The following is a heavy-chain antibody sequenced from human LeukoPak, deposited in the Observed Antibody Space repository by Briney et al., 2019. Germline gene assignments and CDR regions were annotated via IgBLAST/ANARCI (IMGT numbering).Heavy chain of an antibody. J-gene: IGHJ4*02. V-gene: IGHV4-59*01. Sequence: SETLSLTCTVSGGSISSYYWSWIRQPPGKGLEWIGYIYYSGSTNYNPSLKSRVTISVDTSKNQFSLKLSSVTAADTAVYYCAKDADIYSYGYYFDYWGQGTLVTVSS. CDR1: GGSISSYY. CDR2: IYYSGST. CDR3: AKDADIYSYGYYFDY. D-gene: IGHD5-18*01.